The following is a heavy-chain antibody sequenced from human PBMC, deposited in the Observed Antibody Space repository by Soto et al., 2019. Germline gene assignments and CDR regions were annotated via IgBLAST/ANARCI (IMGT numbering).Heavy chain of an antibody. CDR2: INHSGST. D-gene: IGHD6-19*01. CDR1: GGSFSGYY. J-gene: IGHJ5*02. Sequence: KSSETLSLTCAVYGGSFSGYYWSWIRQPPGKGLEWIGEINHSGSTNYNPSLKSRVTISVDTSKNQFSLKLSSVTAADTAVYYCARGWMARYSSGWYWFDPWGQGTLVTVSS. V-gene: IGHV4-34*01. CDR3: ARGWMARYSSGWYWFDP.